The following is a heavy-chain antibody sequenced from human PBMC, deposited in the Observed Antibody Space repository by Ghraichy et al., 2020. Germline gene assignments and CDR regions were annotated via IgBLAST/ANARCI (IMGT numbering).Heavy chain of an antibody. J-gene: IGHJ3*02. Sequence: GGSLRLSCAASGFSFSSYAMNWVRQAPGKGLEWVSYISRTGTSIFYADSVKGRFTISRDNAKNSLYLQMNSLRDEDTAVYYCAVKRGWVGESLDAFDIWGQGTMVTVSS. CDR1: GFSFSSYA. D-gene: IGHD3-10*01. CDR2: ISRTGTSI. CDR3: AVKRGWVGESLDAFDI. V-gene: IGHV3-48*02.